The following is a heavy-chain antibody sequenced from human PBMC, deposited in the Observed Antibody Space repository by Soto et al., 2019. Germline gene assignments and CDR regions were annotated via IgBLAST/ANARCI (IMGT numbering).Heavy chain of an antibody. V-gene: IGHV3-11*06. CDR3: ARTPLPGIAASGHATVFDY. CDR1: GFTFSDYY. J-gene: IGHJ4*02. CDR2: ISSSSSYT. Sequence: GGSLRLSCAASGFTFSDYYMSWIRQAPGKGLEWVSYISSSSSYTNYADSVKGRFTISRDNAKNSLYLQMNSLRAEDTAVYYCARTPLPGIAASGHATVFDYWGQGTLVTVSS. D-gene: IGHD6-13*01.